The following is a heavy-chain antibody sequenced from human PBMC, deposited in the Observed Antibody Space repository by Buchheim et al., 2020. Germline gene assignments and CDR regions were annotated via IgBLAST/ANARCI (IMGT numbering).Heavy chain of an antibody. Sequence: QVQLVQSGAEVKKPGASVKVSCKASGYTFTGYYMHWVRQAPGQGLEWMGWINPNSGGTSYAQKFQGRVTMTRDTSISTAYMELSRLRSDDTAVYYCARVMYPVAWSYGHDAFDIWGQGT. J-gene: IGHJ3*02. D-gene: IGHD5-18*01. CDR3: ARVMYPVAWSYGHDAFDI. CDR1: GYTFTGYY. CDR2: INPNSGGT. V-gene: IGHV1-2*02.